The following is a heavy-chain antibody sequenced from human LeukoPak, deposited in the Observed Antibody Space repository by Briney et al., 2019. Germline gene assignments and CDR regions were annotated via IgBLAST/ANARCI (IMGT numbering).Heavy chain of an antibody. CDR3: ARVSSSSLSIDY. CDR1: GGSISSGSYY. CDR2: IYTSGST. Sequence: SETLSLTCTVSGGSISSGSYYWSWIRQPAGKGLEWIGRIYTSGSTNYNPSLKSRVTISVDTSKNQFSLKLSSVTAADTAVYYCARVSSSSLSIDYWGQGTLVTVSS. V-gene: IGHV4-61*02. D-gene: IGHD6-6*01. J-gene: IGHJ4*02.